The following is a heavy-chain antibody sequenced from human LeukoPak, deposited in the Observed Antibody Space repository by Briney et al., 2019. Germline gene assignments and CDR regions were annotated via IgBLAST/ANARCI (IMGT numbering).Heavy chain of an antibody. CDR2: ISSSSNSI. CDR3: ASDILTERRFDY. CDR1: GFTFSSYS. V-gene: IGHV3-21*01. D-gene: IGHD3-9*01. J-gene: IGHJ4*02. Sequence: GGSLRLSCAASGFTFSSYSMNWVRQAPGKGLEWVSSISSSSNSIYYADSVKGRFTISRDNAKNSLYLQMNSLRAEDTAVYYCASDILTERRFDYWGQGTLVTVSS.